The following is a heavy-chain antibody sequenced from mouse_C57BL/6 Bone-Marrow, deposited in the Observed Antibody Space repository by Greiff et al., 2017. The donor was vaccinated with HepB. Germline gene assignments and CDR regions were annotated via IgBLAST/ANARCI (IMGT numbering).Heavy chain of an antibody. CDR1: GYAFSSSW. D-gene: IGHD2-4*01. Sequence: QVQLKQSGPELVKPGASVKISCKASGYAFSSSWMNWVKQRPGKGLEWIGRIYPGDGDTNYNGKFKGKATLTADKSSSTAYMKLSSLTSEDSAVYCCAGIRGLDYWGQGTTLTVSS. V-gene: IGHV1-82*01. CDR2: IYPGDGDT. J-gene: IGHJ2*01. CDR3: AGIRGLDY.